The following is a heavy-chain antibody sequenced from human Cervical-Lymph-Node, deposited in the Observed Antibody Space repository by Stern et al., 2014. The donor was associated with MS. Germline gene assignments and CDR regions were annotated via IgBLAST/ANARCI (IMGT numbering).Heavy chain of an antibody. CDR3: ARDSQLWLNYNYYGLDV. CDR1: GYTFATHG. V-gene: IGHV1-18*01. D-gene: IGHD2-21*01. J-gene: IGHJ6*02. CDR2: ISVYNGNT. Sequence: VQLVESGGEVKKPGASVKVSCKASGYTFATHGIAWVRQATGQGFQWMGWISVYNGNTKYSEKFQGRVNMTTDTSTGTAYMELRSLRSDDTAVYYCARDSQLWLNYNYYGLDVWGQGTPVTVSS.